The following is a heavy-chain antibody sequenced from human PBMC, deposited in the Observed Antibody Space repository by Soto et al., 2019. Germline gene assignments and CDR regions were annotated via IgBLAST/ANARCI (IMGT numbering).Heavy chain of an antibody. CDR1: GFTFSSYS. CDR3: ARELDPMVRGGLF. D-gene: IGHD3-10*01. V-gene: IGHV3-21*01. CDR2: ISSSSSYI. J-gene: IGHJ4*02. Sequence: EVQLVESGGGLVKPGGSLRLSCAASGFTFSSYSMNWVRQAPGKGLEWVSSISSSSSYIYYADSVKGRFTISRDNAKNSLYLQMNSLRAEDTAVSYCARELDPMVRGGLFWGQGTLVTVSS.